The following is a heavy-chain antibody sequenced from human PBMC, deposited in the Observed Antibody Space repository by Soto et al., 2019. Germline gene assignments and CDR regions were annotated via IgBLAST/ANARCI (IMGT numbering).Heavy chain of an antibody. CDR1: GFTFSSYG. Sequence: QVQLVESGGGVVQPGRSLRLSCAASGFTFSSYGMHWVRQAPGKGLEWVAVISYDGSNKYYADSVKGRFTISRDNSKNTLYLQMNSLRAEDTAVYYCAKETQDISGYYYPPRPHWYFDLWGRGTLVTVSS. J-gene: IGHJ2*01. CDR2: ISYDGSNK. D-gene: IGHD3-22*01. CDR3: AKETQDISGYYYPPRPHWYFDL. V-gene: IGHV3-30*18.